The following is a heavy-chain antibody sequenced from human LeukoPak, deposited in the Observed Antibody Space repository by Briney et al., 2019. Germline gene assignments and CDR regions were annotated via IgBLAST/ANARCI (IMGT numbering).Heavy chain of an antibody. CDR3: ARSSYNSGSYYLD. Sequence: PGGSLRLSCEASGFTFSNYWMSWVRQAPGKGLEWVANINQGESETYYVDSVKGRFTISRDNGRNSLFLQMNNLRAEDTAVYYCARSSYNSGSYYLDWGQGTLVTVSS. D-gene: IGHD3-10*01. CDR2: INQGESET. J-gene: IGHJ4*02. CDR1: GFTFSNYW. V-gene: IGHV3-7*01.